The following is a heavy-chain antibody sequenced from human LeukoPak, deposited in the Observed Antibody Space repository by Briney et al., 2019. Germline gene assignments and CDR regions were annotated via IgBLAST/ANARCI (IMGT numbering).Heavy chain of an antibody. V-gene: IGHV6-1*01. CDR1: GDSVSSNSAA. D-gene: IGHD3-22*01. CDR2: TYYRSKWYN. CDR3: ARDRLPLGKTRGVWSDYYDSSGYSHWFDP. J-gene: IGHJ5*02. Sequence: SQTLSLTCAISGDSVSSNSAAWNWIRQSPSRGLEWLGRTYYRSKWYNDYAVSVKSRITINPDTSKNQFSLQLNSVTPEDTAVYYCARDRLPLGKTRGVWSDYYDSSGYSHWFDPWGQGTLVTVSS.